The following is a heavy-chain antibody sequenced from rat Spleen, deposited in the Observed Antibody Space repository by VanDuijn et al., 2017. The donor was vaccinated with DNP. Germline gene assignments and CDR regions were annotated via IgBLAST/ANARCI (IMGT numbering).Heavy chain of an antibody. Sequence: EVQLVESGGGLVQPGRSLKLSCAASGFTFSAYYMAWVRQAPAKGLEWVAYIGSPAYAPYHGDSVKGRVPISRYTAKSTINLQINSPRSEDMATYYWATTHLPGPYFDYWGQGVMVTVSS. CDR1: GFTFSAYY. CDR3: ATTHLPGPYFDY. D-gene: IGHD1-4*01. J-gene: IGHJ2*01. V-gene: IGHV5-27*01. CDR2: IGSPAYAP.